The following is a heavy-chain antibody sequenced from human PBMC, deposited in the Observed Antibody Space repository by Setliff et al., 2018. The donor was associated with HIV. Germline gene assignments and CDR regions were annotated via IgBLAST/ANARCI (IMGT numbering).Heavy chain of an antibody. J-gene: IGHJ3*02. CDR3: ASQTGGRRAFEI. CDR2: ISYNSGNT. V-gene: IGHV1-18*01. CDR1: GYTSNNYG. D-gene: IGHD3-16*01. Sequence: ASVKVSCQASGYTSNNYGISWVRQAPGQGLEWMGCISYNSGNTHYSQILQDRGTMTIDTLTATVYMELTSLRSDDTAVYYCASQTGGRRAFEIWGQGTVVTVSS.